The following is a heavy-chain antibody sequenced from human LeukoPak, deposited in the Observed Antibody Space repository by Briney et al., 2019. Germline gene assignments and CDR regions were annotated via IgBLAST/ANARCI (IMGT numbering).Heavy chain of an antibody. D-gene: IGHD3-10*01. J-gene: IGHJ4*02. Sequence: PGGSLRLSCAASGFTFSNYALNWVRQAPGKGLEWVTVISYDGNNKYYADSVTGRFTISRDNSKNTLYLQMNSLRTEDTAVYYCARGGDYGSGSFRWRHFDYWGQGTLVTVSS. CDR2: ISYDGNNK. CDR3: ARGGDYGSGSFRWRHFDY. V-gene: IGHV3-30-3*01. CDR1: GFTFSNYA.